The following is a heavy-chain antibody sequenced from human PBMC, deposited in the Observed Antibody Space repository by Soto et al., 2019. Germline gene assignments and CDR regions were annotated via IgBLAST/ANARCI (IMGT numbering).Heavy chain of an antibody. D-gene: IGHD6-13*01. CDR2: ISHDGLNK. CDR3: ARDSGSSWYFGMDV. CDR1: GFTFSNYA. Sequence: QVPLVESGGGVVQPGRSLRLSCAASGFTFSNYAMHWVRQAPGKGLEWVAVISHDGLNKYYADSVKGRFTISRDSSKSRLYLQMNSLRIEDTAVYSCARDSGSSWYFGMDVWGQGTAVTVSS. V-gene: IGHV3-30-3*01. J-gene: IGHJ6*02.